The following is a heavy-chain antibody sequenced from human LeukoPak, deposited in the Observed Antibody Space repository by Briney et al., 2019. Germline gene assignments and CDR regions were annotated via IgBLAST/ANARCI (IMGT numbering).Heavy chain of an antibody. CDR2: INPSGGST. D-gene: IGHD3-3*01. CDR3: ARGTANFWSGYSSHFDY. V-gene: IGHV1-46*01. Sequence: ASVTVSCKASVYTFTSYYMHWVRQAPGPGLEWMGIINPSGGSTSYAQKFQGRVTMTRDTSTSKVYMEVSSLRSEDTAVYYCARGTANFWSGYSSHFDYWGQGTLVTVSS. CDR1: VYTFTSYY. J-gene: IGHJ4*02.